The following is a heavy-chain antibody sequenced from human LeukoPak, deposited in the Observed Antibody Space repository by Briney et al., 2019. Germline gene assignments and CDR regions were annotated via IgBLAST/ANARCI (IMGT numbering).Heavy chain of an antibody. V-gene: IGHV4-39*01. Sequence: PSETLSLTCTVSVGSIDSSSYYWDWIRQPPGKGLEWLGNSYYSGTIFYTSSLQSRLTLSADMSKNPFSLRLTSGPAPDPAVHYCARQRADYFSHYTDVWGKGTTVIGSS. CDR1: VGSIDSSSYY. CDR2: SYYSGTI. CDR3: ARQRADYFSHYTDV. J-gene: IGHJ6*03.